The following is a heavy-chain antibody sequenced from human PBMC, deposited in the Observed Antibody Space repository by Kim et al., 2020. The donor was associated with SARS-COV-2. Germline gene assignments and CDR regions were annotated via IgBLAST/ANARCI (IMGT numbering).Heavy chain of an antibody. V-gene: IGHV3-74*01. CDR1: GFTFSSYW. J-gene: IGHJ6*02. CDR3: ARVVTVTTGFGVGYYYYGMDV. D-gene: IGHD4-17*01. Sequence: GGSLRLSCAASGFTFSSYWMHWVRQAPGKGLVWVSRINSDGSSTSYADSVKGRFTISRDNAKNTLYLQMNSLRAEDTAVYYCARVVTVTTGFGVGYYYYGMDVWGQGTTVTVSS. CDR2: INSDGSST.